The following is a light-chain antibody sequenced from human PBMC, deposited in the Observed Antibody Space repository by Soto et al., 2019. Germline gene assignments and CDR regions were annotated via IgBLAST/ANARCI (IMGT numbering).Light chain of an antibody. J-gene: IGKJ1*01. V-gene: IGKV1-5*03. CDR1: QSISIW. Sequence: DIQMSQSPSTLSASVGDRVTITCRASQSISIWLAWYQQKPGKAPKLLIYKASSLESGVPSRFSGSGSGTEFTLTISILQPDDSATYYCQQYNSYWTFGQGTRVEIK. CDR2: KAS. CDR3: QQYNSYWT.